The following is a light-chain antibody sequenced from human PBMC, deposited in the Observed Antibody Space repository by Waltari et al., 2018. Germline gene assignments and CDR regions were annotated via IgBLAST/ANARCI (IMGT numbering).Light chain of an antibody. V-gene: IGKV3-11*01. CDR1: QSVSTY. CDR2: DAS. CDR3: QQYYSYPPT. Sequence: EIVLTQSPATLSLSPGERATLSCRASQSVSTYLAWYQHKPGQAPRLLIYDASNRATGIPARFSGSGSGTDFTLTISCLQSEDFATYYCQQYYSYPPTFGQGTKVEIK. J-gene: IGKJ1*01.